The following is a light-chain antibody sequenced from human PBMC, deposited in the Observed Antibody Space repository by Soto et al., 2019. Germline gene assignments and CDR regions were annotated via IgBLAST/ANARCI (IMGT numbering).Light chain of an antibody. CDR1: QRFSNY. V-gene: IGKV1-39*01. CDR3: QQSYSPPLT. Sequence: DMEMTQSPSSLSASVEDIVTIAGRASQRFSNYFNWYQHKLGKVPKLLIYAASSLKSGFPTRFSGSGSGTDFTFTINSLQHEDYATHNCQQSYSPPLTFGGGNKVEIK. J-gene: IGKJ4*01. CDR2: AAS.